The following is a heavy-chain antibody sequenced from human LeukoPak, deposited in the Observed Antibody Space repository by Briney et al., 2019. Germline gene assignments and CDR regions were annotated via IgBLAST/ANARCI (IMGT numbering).Heavy chain of an antibody. V-gene: IGHV3-23*01. CDR2: ISGSGGST. CDR1: GFTFSSYA. Sequence: GRSLRLSCAASGFTFSSYAMSWVRQAPGKGLEWVSAISGSGGSTYYADSVKGRFTISRDNSKNTLYLQMNSLRAEDTAVYYCAKGLLRYYYYYMDVWGKGTTVTVSS. D-gene: IGHD3-10*01. J-gene: IGHJ6*03. CDR3: AKGLLRYYYYYMDV.